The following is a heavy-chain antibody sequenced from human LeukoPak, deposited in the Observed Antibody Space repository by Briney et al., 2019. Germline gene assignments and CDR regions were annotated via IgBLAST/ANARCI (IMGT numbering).Heavy chain of an antibody. J-gene: IGHJ4*02. CDR1: GFSFSSSA. CDR2: IRYDGSIK. V-gene: IGHV3-30*02. D-gene: IGHD6-19*01. CDR3: ARGDSSGWYFDQ. Sequence: GGSLRLAXTASGFSFSSSAMHWVRQAPGKGLEWVAFIRYDGSIKNYADSVKGRFSISRDNSKNTLYLQMNSLRAEDTALYYCARGDSSGWYFDQWGQGILVTVSS.